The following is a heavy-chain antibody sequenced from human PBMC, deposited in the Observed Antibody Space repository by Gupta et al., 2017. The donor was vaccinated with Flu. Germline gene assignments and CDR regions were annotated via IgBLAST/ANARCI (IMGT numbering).Heavy chain of an antibody. Sequence: MHWVRQAPGKGLEWVSLISWDGGSTYYADSVKGRFTISRDNSKNSLYLQMNSLRTEDTALYYCAKARGYSYGYFDYWGQGTLVTVSS. J-gene: IGHJ4*02. CDR2: ISWDGGST. D-gene: IGHD5-18*01. V-gene: IGHV3-43*01. CDR3: AKARGYSYGYFDY.